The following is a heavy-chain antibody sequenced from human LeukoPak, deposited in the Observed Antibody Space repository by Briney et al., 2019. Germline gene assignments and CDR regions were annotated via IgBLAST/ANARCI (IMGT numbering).Heavy chain of an antibody. Sequence: GGSLRLSCAASGFTFSSYGMHWVRQAPGKGLDWVAVISYDGSNEYYADSVKGRFTISRDNSKNTMYLQMNRLRAEDAAVYYCARLTTVTTDWGQGTLVTVSS. CDR3: ARLTTVTTD. V-gene: IGHV3-30*19. D-gene: IGHD4-17*01. CDR1: GFTFSSYG. CDR2: ISYDGSNE. J-gene: IGHJ4*02.